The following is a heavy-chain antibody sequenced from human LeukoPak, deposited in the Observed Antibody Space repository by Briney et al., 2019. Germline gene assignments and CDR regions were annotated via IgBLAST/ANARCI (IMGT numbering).Heavy chain of an antibody. Sequence: PSETLSLTCAVYGGSFSGYYWSWIRQPPGKGLERIGEINHSGSTNYNPSLKSRVTISVDTSKNQFSLKLSSVTAADTAVYYCARGSAAYYDSSGYSGYWGQGTLVTVSS. CDR2: INHSGST. CDR1: GGSFSGYY. V-gene: IGHV4-34*01. CDR3: ARGSAAYYDSSGYSGY. D-gene: IGHD3-22*01. J-gene: IGHJ4*02.